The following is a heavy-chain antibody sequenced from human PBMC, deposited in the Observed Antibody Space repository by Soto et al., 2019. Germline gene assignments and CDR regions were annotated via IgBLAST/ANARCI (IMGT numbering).Heavy chain of an antibody. V-gene: IGHV3-21*01. CDR2: IISSSSYI. CDR3: ARDQPGYSYGYGLGY. CDR1: GFTFSSYS. Sequence: EVQLVESGGGLVKPGGSLRLSCAASGFTFSSYSMNWVRQAPGKGLEWVSSIISSSSYIYYADSVKGRFTISRDNAKNSLYLQMNSLRAEDTAVYYCARDQPGYSYGYGLGYWGQGTLVTVSS. D-gene: IGHD5-18*01. J-gene: IGHJ4*02.